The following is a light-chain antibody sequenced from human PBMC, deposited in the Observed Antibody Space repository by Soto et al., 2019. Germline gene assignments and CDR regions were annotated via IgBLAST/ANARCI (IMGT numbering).Light chain of an antibody. CDR1: SNDVGGHDY. Sequence: QSALTQPASVSGSPGQSITISCTGTSNDVGGHDYVSWYQQHPGKAPKLMIYDVLNRPSGVSDRFSGSKSGHTASLTISGLRPEDEADYYCASYTSSSTLVFGTGTKLTVL. CDR3: ASYTSSSTLV. CDR2: DVL. V-gene: IGLV2-14*03. J-gene: IGLJ1*01.